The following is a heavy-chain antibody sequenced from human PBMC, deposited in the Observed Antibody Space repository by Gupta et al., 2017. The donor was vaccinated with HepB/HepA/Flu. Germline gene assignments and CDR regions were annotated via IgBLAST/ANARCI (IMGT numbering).Heavy chain of an antibody. CDR3: AKDDYGAHLTHYYYGFDV. J-gene: IGHJ6*01. Sequence: QVQLVESAGGVVQPARALRLSCAASGFTSSSSAMHWFLPAPGQPLAWVAVISYDTSSQHYADSVKGRFTISRDSSKNMLYLQTTTLRPEETAVYYCAKDDYGAHLTHYYYGFDVWGQGTTGTVSS. V-gene: IGHV3-30*18. D-gene: IGHD4-17*01. CDR1: GFTSSSSA. CDR2: ISYDTSSQ.